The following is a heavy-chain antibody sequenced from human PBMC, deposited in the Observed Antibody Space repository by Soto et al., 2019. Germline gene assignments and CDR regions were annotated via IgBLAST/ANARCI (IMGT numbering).Heavy chain of an antibody. J-gene: IGHJ4*02. CDR1: GGTFSSYA. V-gene: IGHV1-69*05. CDR2: IIPIFGTA. CDR3: AKRTGLSGAKGAFDY. Sequence: SVKVSFKASGGTFSSYAISWLRQAPGQGLEWMGGIIPIFGTANYADSVKGRFTISRDNSKNTLYVQMNSLRAEDTAVYYCAKRTGLSGAKGAFDYWGQGTLVTVSS. D-gene: IGHD7-27*01.